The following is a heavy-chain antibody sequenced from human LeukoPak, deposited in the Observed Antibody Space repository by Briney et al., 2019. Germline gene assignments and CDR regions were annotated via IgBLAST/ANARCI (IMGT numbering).Heavy chain of an antibody. V-gene: IGHV7-4-1*02. CDR2: INTNTGNP. D-gene: IGHD3-3*01. CDR3: ARGNFWSGYQPGYYYMDV. J-gene: IGHJ6*03. CDR1: GYTFTSYA. Sequence: ASVKVSCKASGYTFTSYAMNWVRQAPGQGLEWMGWINTNTGNPTYAQGFTGRFVFSLDTSVSTAYLQISSLKAEDTAVYYCARGNFWSGYQPGYYYMDVWGKGTTVTVSS.